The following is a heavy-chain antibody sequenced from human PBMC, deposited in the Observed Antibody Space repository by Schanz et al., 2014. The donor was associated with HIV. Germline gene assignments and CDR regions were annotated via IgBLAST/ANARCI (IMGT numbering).Heavy chain of an antibody. CDR2: VYSGGSS. CDR1: GGSISNYY. D-gene: IGHD3-10*01. V-gene: IGHV4-4*07. J-gene: IGHJ5*02. CDR3: ARGQSRGYNWFDP. Sequence: QVQLQESGPGLVKPSETLSLTCTVSGGSISNYYWTWIRQSPGKGLEWIGRVYSGGSSNYNPSLRSRVTMSVDTSKNQFSLKLSSVTAADTAVYYCARGQSRGYNWFDPWGQGTLVTVSS.